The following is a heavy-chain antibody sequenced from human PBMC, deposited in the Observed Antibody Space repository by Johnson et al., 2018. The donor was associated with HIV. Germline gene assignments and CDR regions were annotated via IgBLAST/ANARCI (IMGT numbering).Heavy chain of an antibody. CDR3: AIDGYSSGCYGNDAFDI. J-gene: IGHJ3*02. CDR2: IKQDGSEK. Sequence: VQLVESGGGLVQPGGSLRLSCAASGFTFSSYWMSWVRQAPGKGLEWVANIKQDGSEKYYVDSVKGRFTISRDNAKNSLYLQMNSLRAEDTAVYYCAIDGYSSGCYGNDAFDIWGQGTMVTVSS. V-gene: IGHV3-7*01. D-gene: IGHD6-19*01. CDR1: GFTFSSYW.